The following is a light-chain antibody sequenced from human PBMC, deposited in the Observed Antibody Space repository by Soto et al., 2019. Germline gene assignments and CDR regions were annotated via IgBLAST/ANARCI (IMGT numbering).Light chain of an antibody. CDR2: DVI. CDR1: SSDIGGYNF. V-gene: IGLV2-14*03. J-gene: IGLJ2*01. CDR3: SSYTSSSTPL. Sequence: QSVLTQPASVSGSPGQSITISCTGTSSDIGGYNFVSWYQHHPGKAPKLIIYDVINRPSGVSNRFSGSKSGNTASLTISGLQAEDEADYYCSSYTSSSTPLFGGGTKVTVL.